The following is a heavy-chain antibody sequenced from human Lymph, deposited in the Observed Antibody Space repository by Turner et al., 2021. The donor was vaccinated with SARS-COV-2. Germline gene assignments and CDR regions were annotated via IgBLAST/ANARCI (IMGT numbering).Heavy chain of an antibody. J-gene: IGHJ4*02. D-gene: IGHD5-18*01. Sequence: QVQLVQSGAEVKKPGSSVQVSCKASGGTFSSYGISWVRQAPGQGLEWRGGIIPILGIANDAQKYQGRVTITAEKSTRTNYMELSSLRSEDTAVYYCARGPQDSYDDYWGQGTLVTVSS. CDR3: ARGPQDSYDDY. CDR1: GGTFSSYG. CDR2: IIPILGIA. V-gene: IGHV1-69*10.